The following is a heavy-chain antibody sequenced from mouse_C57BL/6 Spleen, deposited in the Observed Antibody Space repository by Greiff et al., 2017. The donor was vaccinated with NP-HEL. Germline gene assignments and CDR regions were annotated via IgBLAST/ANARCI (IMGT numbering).Heavy chain of an antibody. CDR2: IYPGSGST. J-gene: IGHJ4*01. CDR3: ARSRAYDYDAGAMDY. D-gene: IGHD2-4*01. V-gene: IGHV1-55*01. CDR1: GYTFTSYW. Sequence: QVQLQQSGAELVKPGASVKMSCKASGYTFTSYWITWVKQRPGQGLEWIGDIYPGSGSTNYNEKFKSKATLTVDTSSSTAYMQLSSLTSEDSAVYYCARSRAYDYDAGAMDYWGQGTSVTVSS.